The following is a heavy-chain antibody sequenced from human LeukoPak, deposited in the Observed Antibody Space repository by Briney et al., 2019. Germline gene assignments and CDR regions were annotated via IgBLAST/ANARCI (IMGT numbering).Heavy chain of an antibody. CDR3: ARDAESGYSYFDY. D-gene: IGHD5-18*01. V-gene: IGHV1-2*02. Sequence: PLASVKVSCKASGYTFTGYYMHWVRQAPGQGLEWMGWINPNSGGTNYAQRFQGRVTMTRDTSISTAYMELSRLRSDDTAVYYCARDAESGYSYFDYWGQGTLVTVSS. CDR1: GYTFTGYY. CDR2: INPNSGGT. J-gene: IGHJ4*02.